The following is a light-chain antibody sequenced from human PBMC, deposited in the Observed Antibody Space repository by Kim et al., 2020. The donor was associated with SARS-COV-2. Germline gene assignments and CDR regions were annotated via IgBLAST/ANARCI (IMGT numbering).Light chain of an antibody. CDR2: KAS. V-gene: IGKV1-5*03. CDR3: QQYNSYSWT. Sequence: ACVGDRVTITCPASQSISSWLAWYQQKPGKAPKLLIYKASSLQTGVPSRFRGSGSGTEFTLTISSLQPDDFATYYCQQYNSYSWTFGQGTKVDIK. J-gene: IGKJ1*01. CDR1: QSISSW.